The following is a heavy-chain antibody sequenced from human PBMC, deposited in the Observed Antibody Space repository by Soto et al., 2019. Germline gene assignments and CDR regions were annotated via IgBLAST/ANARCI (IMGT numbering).Heavy chain of an antibody. Sequence: EVQLVESGGGLVQPGGSLRLSCAASGFTFSSYSMNWVRQAPGKGLEWVSDISSSSSIMYYADSVKGRFTISRDNAKNSLYLQMHSLRAEDTAVYYCARVAVAGHYWYFDLWGRGTLVTVSS. CDR1: GFTFSSYS. CDR3: ARVAVAGHYWYFDL. V-gene: IGHV3-48*01. J-gene: IGHJ2*01. CDR2: ISSSSSIM. D-gene: IGHD6-19*01.